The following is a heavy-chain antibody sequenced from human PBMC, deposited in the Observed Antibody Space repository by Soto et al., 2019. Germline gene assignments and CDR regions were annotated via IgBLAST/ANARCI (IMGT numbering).Heavy chain of an antibody. CDR2: ISWNSGSI. CDR3: AKDIFGGIAAAGTNYYYYGMDV. Sequence: GGSLRLSCAASGFTFDDYAMHWVRQAPGKGLEWVSGISWNSGSIGYADSVKGRFTISRDNAKNSLYLQMNSLRAEDTALYYCAKDIFGGIAAAGTNYYYYGMDVWGQGTTVTVSS. CDR1: GFTFDDYA. V-gene: IGHV3-9*01. J-gene: IGHJ6*02. D-gene: IGHD6-13*01.